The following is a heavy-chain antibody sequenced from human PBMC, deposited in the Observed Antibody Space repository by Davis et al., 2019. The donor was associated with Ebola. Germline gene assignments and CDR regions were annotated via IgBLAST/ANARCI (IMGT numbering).Heavy chain of an antibody. Sequence: GESLKISCAASGFTFSSYAMSWVCQAPGKGLEWVSAISGSGGSTYYADSVKGRFTISRDNSKNTLYLQMNSLRAEDTAVYYCAKVLYYGGNPDDAFDIWGQGTMVTVSS. J-gene: IGHJ3*02. D-gene: IGHD4-23*01. V-gene: IGHV3-23*01. CDR3: AKVLYYGGNPDDAFDI. CDR1: GFTFSSYA. CDR2: ISGSGGST.